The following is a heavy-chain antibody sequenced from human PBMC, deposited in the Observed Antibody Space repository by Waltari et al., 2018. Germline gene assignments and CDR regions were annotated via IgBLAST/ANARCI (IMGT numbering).Heavy chain of an antibody. CDR2: INHSGST. J-gene: IGHJ4*02. D-gene: IGHD3-22*01. CDR3: ARVFLYGVYSGYSDY. Sequence: QVQLQQWGAGLSKPSETLSLTCAVYGGSFSGYYWSWIRQPPGKGLEWIGEINHSGSTNYNPSLKSRVTISVDTSKNQFSLKLSSVTAADTAVYYCARVFLYGVYSGYSDYWGQGTLVTVSS. CDR1: GGSFSGYY. V-gene: IGHV4-34*01.